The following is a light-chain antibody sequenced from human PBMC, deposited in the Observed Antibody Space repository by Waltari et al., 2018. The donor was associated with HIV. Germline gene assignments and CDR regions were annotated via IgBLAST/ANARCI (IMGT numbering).Light chain of an antibody. CDR2: EVN. V-gene: IGLV2-14*01. CDR3: CSFTSISTRV. Sequence: QSALTQPASVSGSPGPSITISCTGTSSDVGGYNYFSWYQQHPGKAPKLMIFEVNNRPPGVSNRFSGSKSGNTASLTISGLQAEDEADYYCCSFTSISTRVFGGGTKVTVL. CDR1: SSDVGGYNY. J-gene: IGLJ3*02.